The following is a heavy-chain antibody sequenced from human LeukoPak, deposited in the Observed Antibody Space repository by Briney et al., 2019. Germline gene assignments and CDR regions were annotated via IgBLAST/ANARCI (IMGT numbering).Heavy chain of an antibody. J-gene: IGHJ3*01. D-gene: IGHD1-26*01. CDR2: INPNRRCT. CDR1: GYTFTGSY. CDR3: ARDLFVYQVFSGSRRDV. V-gene: IGHV1-2*02. Sequence: GASVSVSCKSSGYTFTGSYLHWVRQGPAPGMGLKGVINPNRRCTNDAQKFQSRITITRDTSISTAYMELSRLRSDDTAVYYCARDLFVYQVFSGSRRDVWGQGTMVTVSS.